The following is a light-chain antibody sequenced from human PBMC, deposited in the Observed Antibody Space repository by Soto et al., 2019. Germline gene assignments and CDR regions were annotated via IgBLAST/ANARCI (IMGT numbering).Light chain of an antibody. CDR1: QTVTGNY. CDR2: SAS. V-gene: IGKV3-20*01. J-gene: IGKJ1*01. Sequence: EIVLTQPPGTLSSSPGDRATLSCRASQTVTGNYLAWYHQEPGQSPRLLIHSASSRATGIPDRFSASGTGTDFTLPLSRLEPEDCAVYYCQPYSSSPPTVGQGTKVEIK. CDR3: QPYSSSPPT.